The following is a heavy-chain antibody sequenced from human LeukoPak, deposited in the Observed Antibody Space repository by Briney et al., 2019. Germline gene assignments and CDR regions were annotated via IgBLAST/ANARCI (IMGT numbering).Heavy chain of an antibody. CDR3: ARDTPQYSSSSGVIDY. D-gene: IGHD6-6*01. Sequence: PSQTLSLTCTVSGGSISSGGYYWSWIRQHPGKGLEWIRYIYYSGSTYYNPSLKSRVTISVDTSKNQFSLKLSSVTAADTAVYYCARDTPQYSSSSGVIDYWGQGTLVTVSS. CDR1: GGSISSGGYY. J-gene: IGHJ4*02. CDR2: IYYSGST. V-gene: IGHV4-31*03.